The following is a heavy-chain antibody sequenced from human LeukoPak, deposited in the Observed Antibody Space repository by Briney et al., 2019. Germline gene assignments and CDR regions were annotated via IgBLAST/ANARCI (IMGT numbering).Heavy chain of an antibody. CDR1: GFTFDDYA. Sequence: GRSLRLSCAASGFTFDDYAMHWVRQAPGKGLEWVSGISWNSGGIGYADSVKGRFTISRDNAKNSLYLQMNSLRAEDTALYYCAKDISKRDYDSSGYYPQTTAFDIWGQGTMVTVSS. V-gene: IGHV3-9*01. D-gene: IGHD3-22*01. CDR2: ISWNSGGI. CDR3: AKDISKRDYDSSGYYPQTTAFDI. J-gene: IGHJ3*02.